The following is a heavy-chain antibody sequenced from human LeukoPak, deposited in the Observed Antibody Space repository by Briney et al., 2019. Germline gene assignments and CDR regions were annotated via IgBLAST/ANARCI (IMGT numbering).Heavy chain of an antibody. CDR2: IRTYNGKT. Sequence: SVKLSCKASGYTFTSYGISWVRRAPGQGFEWRGWIRTYNGKTHHAQKLQGRVTMTTDTSESTAYRELRRLRSDDTAVYYCARVLGYCSGGSCYFDYWGQGTLVTVSS. CDR1: GYTFTSYG. J-gene: IGHJ4*02. CDR3: ARVLGYCSGGSCYFDY. V-gene: IGHV1-18*01. D-gene: IGHD2-15*01.